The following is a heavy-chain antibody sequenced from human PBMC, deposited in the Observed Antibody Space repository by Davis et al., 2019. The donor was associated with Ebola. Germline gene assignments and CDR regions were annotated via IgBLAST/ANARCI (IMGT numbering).Heavy chain of an antibody. CDR2: ISWNSGSI. D-gene: IGHD2-15*01. Sequence: GGSLRLSCAASGFTFDDYAMHWVRQAPGKGLEWVSGISWNSGSIGYADSVKGRFTISRDNAKNSLYLQMNSLRAEDTAVYYCARLRGCSGGSCYSVPYGMDVWGQGTTVTVSS. V-gene: IGHV3-9*01. CDR1: GFTFDDYA. CDR3: ARLRGCSGGSCYSVPYGMDV. J-gene: IGHJ6*02.